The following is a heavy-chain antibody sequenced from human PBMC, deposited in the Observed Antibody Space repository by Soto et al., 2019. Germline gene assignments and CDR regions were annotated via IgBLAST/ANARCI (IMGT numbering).Heavy chain of an antibody. V-gene: IGHV3-13*01. CDR1: GFTFSSYD. CDR3: ARAEPATLLYYYYYMDG. J-gene: IGHJ6*03. CDR2: IGTAGDT. Sequence: GGSLRLSCAASGFTFSSYDMHWVRQATGKGLEWVSAIGTAGDTYYPGSVKGRFTISRENAKNSLYLQMNSLRAGDTAVYYCARAEPATLLYYYYYMDGWGKGTKVTVSS.